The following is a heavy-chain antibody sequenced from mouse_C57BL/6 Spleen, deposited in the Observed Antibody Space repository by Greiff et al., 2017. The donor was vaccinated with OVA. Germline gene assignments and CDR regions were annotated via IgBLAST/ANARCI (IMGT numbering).Heavy chain of an antibody. CDR1: GFTFSSYG. CDR2: ISSGGSYT. CDR3: ARNRWYFDV. J-gene: IGHJ1*03. Sequence: EVQLVESGGDLVKPGGSLKLSCAASGFTFSSYGMSWVRQTPDKRLEWVATISSGGSYTYYPDSVKGRFTSSRDNAKNTLYLQMSSLKSEDTAMYYCARNRWYFDVWGTGTTVTVSS. V-gene: IGHV5-6*01.